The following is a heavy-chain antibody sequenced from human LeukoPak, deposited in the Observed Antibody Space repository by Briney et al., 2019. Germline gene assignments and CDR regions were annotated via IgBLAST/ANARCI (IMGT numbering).Heavy chain of an antibody. CDR3: ARSRKSDCTSSSGYTDY. Sequence: SETLSLTCTVSGGSISSSNYYWGWIRQPPGKGLEWIGSIYYSGSTYYNPSLKSRGTISVDTSKNQFSLKLSSVRAADMDVYYCARSRKSDCTSSSGYTDYWGQGTLVTVSS. J-gene: IGHJ4*02. CDR2: IYYSGST. CDR1: GGSISSSNYY. D-gene: IGHD2-2*02. V-gene: IGHV4-39*01.